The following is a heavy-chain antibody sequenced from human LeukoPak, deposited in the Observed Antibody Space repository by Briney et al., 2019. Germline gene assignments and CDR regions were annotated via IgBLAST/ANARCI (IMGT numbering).Heavy chain of an antibody. J-gene: IGHJ4*02. Sequence: ASVKVSCKASGGTLGGYALSWVRQAPGQGLEWMGGIILIADTTNYAPKFQGRVTITADESTNTAYMELSRLTSEDTAVYFCARGFSGPNWGKRYFEYWGQGTLVTVSS. V-gene: IGHV1-69*13. D-gene: IGHD7-27*01. CDR3: ARGFSGPNWGKRYFEY. CDR2: IILIADTT. CDR1: GGTLGGYA.